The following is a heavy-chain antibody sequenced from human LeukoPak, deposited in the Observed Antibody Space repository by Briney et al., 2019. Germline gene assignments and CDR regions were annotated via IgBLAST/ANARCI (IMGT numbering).Heavy chain of an antibody. CDR1: GFTFGDYA. CDR2: IRSNSYGGSA. CDR3: ARGSTSWYEWYFDL. Sequence: GGSLRLSCTASGFTFGDYAISWFRQAPGKGLEWVGVIRSNSYGGSAKYVASVEGRFTISKDDPKSIAYLQMDSLRTEDTAVYYCARGSTSWYEWYFDLWGRGTLVTVSS. J-gene: IGHJ2*01. D-gene: IGHD6-13*01. V-gene: IGHV3-49*03.